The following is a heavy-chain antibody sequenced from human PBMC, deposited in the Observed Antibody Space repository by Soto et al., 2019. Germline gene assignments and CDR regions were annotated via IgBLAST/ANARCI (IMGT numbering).Heavy chain of an antibody. CDR1: GFTFSTCD. D-gene: IGHD1-26*01. Sequence: QVQLVESGGGVVQSGRSLRLSCAASGFTFSTCDIHWVRQAPGRGLEWVASISYDGSHKYYIDSVKGRFTSSRDNSKNTVYLQMNSLRAEDTALYYCAHGLMGGAGAEFDYWGQGTLVTVSS. J-gene: IGHJ4*02. V-gene: IGHV3-30*03. CDR2: ISYDGSHK. CDR3: AHGLMGGAGAEFDY.